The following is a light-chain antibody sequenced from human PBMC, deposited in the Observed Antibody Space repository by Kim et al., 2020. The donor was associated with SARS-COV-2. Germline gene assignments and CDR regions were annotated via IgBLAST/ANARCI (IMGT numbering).Light chain of an antibody. CDR1: QSVGSN. Sequence: VSPGERATLSCRASQSVGSNLAWYQQKPGQAPRLLIYGASTRATGIPARFSGSGSGTEFTLTISSLQSEDFAVYYCQQYNNWPGTFGQGTKVDIK. J-gene: IGKJ1*01. CDR3: QQYNNWPGT. CDR2: GAS. V-gene: IGKV3-15*01.